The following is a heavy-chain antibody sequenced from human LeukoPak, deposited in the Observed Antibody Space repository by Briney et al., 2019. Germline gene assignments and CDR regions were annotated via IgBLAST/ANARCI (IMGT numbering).Heavy chain of an antibody. J-gene: IGHJ4*02. CDR1: GFTFSSYG. V-gene: IGHV3-33*06. Sequence: PGGSLGLSXAASGFTFSSYGMHWVRQAPGKGLEWVAVIWYDGSNKYYADSVKGRFTISRDNSKNTLYLQMNSLRAEDTAVYYCAKDLMDYDILTGYYDYWGQGTLVTVSS. D-gene: IGHD3-9*01. CDR2: IWYDGSNK. CDR3: AKDLMDYDILTGYYDY.